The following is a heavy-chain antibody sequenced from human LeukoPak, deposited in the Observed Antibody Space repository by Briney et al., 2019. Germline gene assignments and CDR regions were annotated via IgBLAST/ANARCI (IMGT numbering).Heavy chain of an antibody. CDR1: GFTFSRYW. V-gene: IGHV3-74*01. Sequence: GGSLRLSCAASGFTFSRYWIHWVRQAPRKGLVWVSRINTDGSSTTYADSVKGRFTISRDNAKNTLYLQMNSLRAEDTAVYYCARSAYYDRSGYYHDYWGQGTLVTVSS. CDR3: ARSAYYDRSGYYHDY. D-gene: IGHD3-22*01. J-gene: IGHJ4*01. CDR2: INTDGSST.